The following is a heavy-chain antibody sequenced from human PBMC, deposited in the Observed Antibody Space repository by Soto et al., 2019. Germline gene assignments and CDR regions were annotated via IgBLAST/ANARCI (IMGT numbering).Heavy chain of an antibody. CDR2: IIPIFGTA. D-gene: IGHD6-13*01. J-gene: IGHJ3*02. CDR3: AREESYSSMDDAFDI. V-gene: IGHV1-69*13. Sequence: SVKVSCKASGGTFSSYAISWVRQAPGQGLEWMGGIIPIFGTANYAQKFQGRVTITADESTSTAYMELSSLRSEDTAVYYRAREESYSSMDDAFDIWGQGTLVTV. CDR1: GGTFSSYA.